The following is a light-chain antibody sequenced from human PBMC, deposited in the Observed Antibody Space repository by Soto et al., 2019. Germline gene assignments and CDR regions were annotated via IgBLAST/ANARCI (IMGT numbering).Light chain of an antibody. CDR3: LQDYDYPLT. CDR2: AAS. J-gene: IGKJ4*01. Sequence: IQMTQSPSTLSAFVGDRVTITCRASQGIRNDLGWYQQKPGKAPKLLIYAASTLQSGVPSRFSGSGSGTDFTLTIGSLQPEDFATYYCLQDYDYPLTFGGGTKVDIK. V-gene: IGKV1-6*01. CDR1: QGIRND.